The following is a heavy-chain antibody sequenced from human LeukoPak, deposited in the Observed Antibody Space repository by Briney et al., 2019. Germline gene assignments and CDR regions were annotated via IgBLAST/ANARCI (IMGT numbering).Heavy chain of an antibody. CDR1: GGSISSSSYY. V-gene: IGHV4-39*01. J-gene: IGHJ6*02. CDR3: ASASSWYRFYYYYGMDV. Sequence: SETLSLTCTVSGGSISSSSYYWGWIRQPPGKGLEWIGSIYYSGSTYYNPSLKSRVTISVDTSKNQFSLKLSSVTAADTAVYYCASASSWYRFYYYYGMDVWGQGTTVTVSS. D-gene: IGHD6-13*01. CDR2: IYYSGST.